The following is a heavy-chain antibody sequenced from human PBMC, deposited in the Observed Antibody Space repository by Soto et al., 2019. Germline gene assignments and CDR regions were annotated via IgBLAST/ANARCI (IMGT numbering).Heavy chain of an antibody. Sequence: QVQLVQSGAEVKKPGASVKVSCKASGYTFTSYDINWVRQATGQGLEWMGWMNPNSGNTGYAQKFQGRVTMTRNTSLSTSYMEPSSLRSEDTAVYYCADGRSPYIVVVVAACYFDYWGQGTLVTVSS. V-gene: IGHV1-8*01. CDR1: GYTFTSYD. J-gene: IGHJ4*02. CDR2: MNPNSGNT. CDR3: ADGRSPYIVVVVAACYFDY. D-gene: IGHD2-15*01.